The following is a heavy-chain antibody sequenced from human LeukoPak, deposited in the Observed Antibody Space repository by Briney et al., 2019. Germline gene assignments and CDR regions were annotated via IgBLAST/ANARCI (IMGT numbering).Heavy chain of an antibody. V-gene: IGHV3-33*01. J-gene: IGHJ4*02. CDR2: VWPDGSIK. CDR3: ARAVGPYDY. Sequence: AGSLRLSCAASGFTFTTYGIHWVRQAPGKGLEWVAVVWPDGSIKYYADSVKGRFTISRDDSKNTLFLQMNSLRAEDTAVYCCARAVGPYDYGGQGTLVTVPS. D-gene: IGHD3-16*01. CDR1: GFTFTTYG.